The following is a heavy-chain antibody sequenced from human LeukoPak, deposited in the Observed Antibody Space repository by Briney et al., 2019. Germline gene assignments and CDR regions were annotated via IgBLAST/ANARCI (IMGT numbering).Heavy chain of an antibody. CDR2: ISSSSSYI. J-gene: IGHJ4*02. Sequence: GGSLRLSCAASGFTFSSYSMNWVRQAPGKGLEWVSSISSSSSYIYYADSVKGRFTISGDNAKNSLYLQMNSLRAEDTAVYYCARGPPRMITFGGVIVINSQTDFNWGQGTLVTVSS. CDR3: ARGPPRMITFGGVIVINSQTDFN. V-gene: IGHV3-21*01. D-gene: IGHD3-16*02. CDR1: GFTFSSYS.